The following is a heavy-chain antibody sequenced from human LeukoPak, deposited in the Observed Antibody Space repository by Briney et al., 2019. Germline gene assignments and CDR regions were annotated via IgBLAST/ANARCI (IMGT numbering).Heavy chain of an antibody. CDR1: GFTFSSYG. J-gene: IGHJ6*02. CDR2: ISSSSSYT. D-gene: IGHD6-13*01. CDR3: ARDESREAAAGAYYSGMDV. Sequence: GRSLRLSCAASGFTFSSYGMHWVRQAPGKGLEWVSYISSSSSYTNYADSVKGRFTISRDNAKNSLYLQMNSLRAEDTAVYYCARDESREAAAGAYYSGMDVWGQGTTVTVSS. V-gene: IGHV3-21*05.